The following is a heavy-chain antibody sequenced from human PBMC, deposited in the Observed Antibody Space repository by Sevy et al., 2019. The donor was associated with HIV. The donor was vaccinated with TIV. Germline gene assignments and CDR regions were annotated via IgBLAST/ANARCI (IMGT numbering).Heavy chain of an antibody. J-gene: IGHJ6*02. D-gene: IGHD3-22*01. CDR3: HGDYDSSQLASYYYYGMDV. Sequence: GGSLRLSCAASGFTFSSYAMSWVRQAPGKGLEWVSTIRGSGGSTYYADSVKGRFTISRDNFKNTLYLQMSSLRAKDTAVYYCHGDYDSSQLASYYYYGMDVWGRGTTVTVSS. V-gene: IGHV3-23*01. CDR2: IRGSGGST. CDR1: GFTFSSYA.